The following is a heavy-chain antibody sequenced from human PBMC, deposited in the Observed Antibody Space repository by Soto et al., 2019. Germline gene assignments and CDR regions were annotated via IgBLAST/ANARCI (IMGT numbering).Heavy chain of an antibody. CDR1: GYTFTSYD. D-gene: IGHD6-19*01. J-gene: IGHJ6*02. V-gene: IGHV1-8*01. CDR3: ARGIAVAGPVMNYYYYYGMDV. CDR2: MNPNSGNT. Sequence: ASVNVSCKASGYTFTSYDINWVRQATGQGLEWMGWMNPNSGNTGYAQKFQGRVTMTRNTSISTAYMELSSLRSEDTAVYYCARGIAVAGPVMNYYYYYGMDVWGQGTTVTVSS.